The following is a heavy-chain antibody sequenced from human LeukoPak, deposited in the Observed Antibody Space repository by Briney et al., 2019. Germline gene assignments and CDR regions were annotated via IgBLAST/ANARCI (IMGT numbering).Heavy chain of an antibody. CDR3: ASSPDYFDY. J-gene: IGHJ4*02. CDR2: IWYDGSNK. Sequence: GRSLRLSCAASGFTFSSYGMHWVRQAPGKGLEWVAVIWYDGSNKYYADSVKGRFTISRDNSKNTLYLQMNSLRAEDTAVYYCASSPDYFDYWGQGTLVTVSS. D-gene: IGHD1-14*01. CDR1: GFTFSSYG. V-gene: IGHV3-33*01.